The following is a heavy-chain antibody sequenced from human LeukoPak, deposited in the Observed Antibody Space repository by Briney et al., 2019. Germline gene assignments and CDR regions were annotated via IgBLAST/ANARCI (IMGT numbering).Heavy chain of an antibody. CDR3: ARAGSTSWLREDWFDP. J-gene: IGHJ5*02. CDR2: IFYTGST. Sequence: TSETLSLTCTFSYSFISDYYWRWLRQPPGKGLEWIGYIFYTGSTNYNPSLKSRVTISVDTSKNQFSLKLSSVTAADAAVYYCARAGSTSWLREDWFDPWGQGTLVTVSS. V-gene: IGHV4-59*01. CDR1: YSFISDYY. D-gene: IGHD2-2*01.